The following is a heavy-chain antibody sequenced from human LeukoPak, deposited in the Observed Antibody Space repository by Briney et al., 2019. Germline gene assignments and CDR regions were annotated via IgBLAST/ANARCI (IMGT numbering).Heavy chain of an antibody. CDR1: GFTFSSYA. CDR2: ISGSGGST. V-gene: IGHV3-23*01. CDR3: AKNREYSSSWGGFDY. D-gene: IGHD6-6*01. Sequence: GGSLRLSCAASGFTFSSYAMSWVRQAPGKGLEWVSAISGSGGSTYYADPVKGRFTISRDNSKNTLYLQMNSLRAEDTAVYYCAKNREYSSSWGGFDYWGQGTLVTVSS. J-gene: IGHJ4*02.